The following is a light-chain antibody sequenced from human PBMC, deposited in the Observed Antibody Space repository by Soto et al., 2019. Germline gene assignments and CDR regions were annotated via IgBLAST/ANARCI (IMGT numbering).Light chain of an antibody. J-gene: IGKJ4*01. CDR3: HQYYNCPQT. Sequence: EIVMTQSPATLPVSRGERATLSCRTSQSVNSHLAWYQHKPGQAPRLLIYGASSTATGIPTTFSCSGSGTEFTLTIHSLQSEDFALYFCHQYYNCPQTFGRGTKVDIK. V-gene: IGKV3-15*01. CDR1: QSVNSH. CDR2: GAS.